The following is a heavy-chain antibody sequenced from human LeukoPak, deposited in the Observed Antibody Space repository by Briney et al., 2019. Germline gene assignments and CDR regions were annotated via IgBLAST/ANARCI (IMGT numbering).Heavy chain of an antibody. CDR3: ARSRSYGRNWFVP. V-gene: IGHV1-8*03. CDR1: GYTFTSYD. D-gene: IGHD5-18*01. CDR2: MNPNSGNT. J-gene: IGHJ5*02. Sequence: ASVKVSCKASGYTFTSYDINWVRQATGQGLEWMGWMNPNSGNTGYAQKFQGRVTITRNTSISTAYMELSSLRSEDTAVYYCARSRSYGRNWFVPWGQGALVTVSS.